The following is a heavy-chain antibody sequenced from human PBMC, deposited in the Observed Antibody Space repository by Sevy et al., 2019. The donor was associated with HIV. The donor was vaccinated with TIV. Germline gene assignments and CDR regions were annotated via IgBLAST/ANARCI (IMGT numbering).Heavy chain of an antibody. V-gene: IGHV3-21*01. J-gene: IGHJ4*02. CDR2: ISTSSTYI. CDR1: GFTFSSYS. CDR3: ARAKNDYIWGSYHPTFDD. Sequence: GGSLRLSCEASGFTFSSYSMNWVRQAPGKGLEWVSSISTSSTYIYYADSVKGRITISRDNAKNSLYLQMNSLRVEDTAVYYCARAKNDYIWGSYHPTFDDWGQGTLVTVSS. D-gene: IGHD3-16*02.